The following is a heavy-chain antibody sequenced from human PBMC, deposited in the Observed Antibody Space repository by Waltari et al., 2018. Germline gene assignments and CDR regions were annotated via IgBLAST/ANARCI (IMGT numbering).Heavy chain of an antibody. CDR2: IYPGDSDT. J-gene: IGHJ4*02. CDR3: ARPFIAAAGTWAVYYFDS. CDR1: GYSFTSYW. V-gene: IGHV5-51*03. Sequence: EVQLVQSGAEVKKPGESLKISCKGSGYSFTSYWIGWVRQMPGKGLEWMGIIYPGDSDTRYSPSFQGQVTISADKSISTAYLQWSSLKASDTAMYYCARPFIAAAGTWAVYYFDSWGQGTLVTVSS. D-gene: IGHD6-13*01.